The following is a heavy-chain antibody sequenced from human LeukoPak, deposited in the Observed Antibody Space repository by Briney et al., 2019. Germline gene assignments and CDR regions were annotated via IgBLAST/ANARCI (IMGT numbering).Heavy chain of an antibody. CDR3: ARGTRGLLLWFGELPAAY. J-gene: IGHJ4*02. CDR2: ISSNGGST. V-gene: IGHV3-64*01. Sequence: PGGSLRLSCAASGFTFSSYAMHWVRQAPGKGLEYVSAISSNGGSTYYANSVKGRFTISRDNSKNTLYLQMGSLRAEDMAVYCCARGTRGLLLWFGELPAAYWGQGTLVTVSS. CDR1: GFTFSSYA. D-gene: IGHD3-10*01.